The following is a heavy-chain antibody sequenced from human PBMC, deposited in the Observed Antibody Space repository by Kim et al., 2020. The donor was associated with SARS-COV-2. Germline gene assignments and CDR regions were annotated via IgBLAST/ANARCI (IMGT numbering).Heavy chain of an antibody. V-gene: IGHV3-23*01. CDR1: GFTFSSYA. CDR3: AKDTPSYCSGGSCYDFDY. Sequence: GGSLRLSCAASGFTFSSYAMSWVRQAPGKGLEWVSAISGSGGSTYYADSVKGRFTISRDNSKNTLYLQMNSLRAEDTAVYYCAKDTPSYCSGGSCYDFDYWGQGTLVTVSS. D-gene: IGHD2-15*01. CDR2: ISGSGGST. J-gene: IGHJ4*02.